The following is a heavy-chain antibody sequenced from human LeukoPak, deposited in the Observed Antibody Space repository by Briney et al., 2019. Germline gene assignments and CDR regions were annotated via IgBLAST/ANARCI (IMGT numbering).Heavy chain of an antibody. V-gene: IGHV4-39*01. Sequence: SATLSLTCSVSGGSISSSPYSWGWIRLPPGQGLAWIGAISYTGTIYYHPPLRSRVITSLDTSKNQFSLQLNPMTAADTAVYYCARHGRTNGRTTIAFFKGRRERYDWVDPWGQGTLVTVSS. J-gene: IGHJ5*02. CDR1: GGSISSSPYS. CDR3: ARHGRTNGRTTIAFFKGRRERYDWVDP. CDR2: ISYTGTI. D-gene: IGHD1-1*01.